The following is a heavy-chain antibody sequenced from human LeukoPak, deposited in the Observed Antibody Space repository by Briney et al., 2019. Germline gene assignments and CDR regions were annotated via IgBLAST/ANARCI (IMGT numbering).Heavy chain of an antibody. Sequence: GGSLRLSCAASGFTFSSYAMSWVRQAPGKGLEWVSIISGSGGSTYYADSVKGRFTISRDNSKNTLYLQMNSLGAEDTALYYCAKAVGNYGSSIDYWGQGTLVTVSS. CDR1: GFTFSSYA. D-gene: IGHD3-10*01. CDR3: AKAVGNYGSSIDY. CDR2: ISGSGGST. V-gene: IGHV3-23*01. J-gene: IGHJ4*02.